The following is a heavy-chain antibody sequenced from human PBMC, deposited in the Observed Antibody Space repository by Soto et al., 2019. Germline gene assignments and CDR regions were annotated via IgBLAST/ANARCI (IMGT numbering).Heavy chain of an antibody. CDR3: AKEGSSGYYPLFDY. Sequence: EVQLLESGGGLVQPGGSLRLSCAASGFTFSSYAIIWVSQAPGKGLDWVSAISGSGRSTYYADSVKGRFTISRDNSKNTLYLQMNSLRAEDTAVYYCAKEGSSGYYPLFDYWGQGTLVTVS. CDR1: GFTFSSYA. D-gene: IGHD3-22*01. CDR2: ISGSGRST. J-gene: IGHJ4*02. V-gene: IGHV3-23*01.